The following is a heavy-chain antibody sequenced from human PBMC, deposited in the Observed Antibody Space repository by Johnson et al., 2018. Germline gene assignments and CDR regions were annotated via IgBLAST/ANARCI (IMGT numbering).Heavy chain of an antibody. CDR2: IYSGGST. V-gene: IGHV3-66*02. D-gene: IGHD5-18*01. CDR1: GFTVSSNY. J-gene: IGHJ3*02. CDR3: AREPGGRYSYGSNAFDI. Sequence: VQLVQSGGGLVQPGGSLRLSCTASGFTVSSNYMSWVRQAPGKGLEWVSVIYSGGSTYYADSVKGRFTISRDNSKNTLYLQMNSLRAEDTAVYYCAREPGGRYSYGSNAFDIWGQGTMVTVSS.